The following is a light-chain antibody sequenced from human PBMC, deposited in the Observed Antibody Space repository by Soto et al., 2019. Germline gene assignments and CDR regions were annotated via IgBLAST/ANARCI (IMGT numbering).Light chain of an antibody. Sequence: EILLTQSPGTLSLSPGERGTLSCRASQRFGSSNLAWYQQKSGQAPRLLIYSTSSRATGIPDRFSGSGSGTDFTLTISRLEPEDFAVYYCQQYGNSPWTFGQGTKVDTK. J-gene: IGKJ1*01. CDR1: QRFGSSN. V-gene: IGKV3-20*01. CDR3: QQYGNSPWT. CDR2: STS.